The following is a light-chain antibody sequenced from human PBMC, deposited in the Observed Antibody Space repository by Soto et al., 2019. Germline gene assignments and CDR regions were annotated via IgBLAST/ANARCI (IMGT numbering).Light chain of an antibody. CDR1: SSDVGGYNY. J-gene: IGLJ2*01. V-gene: IGLV2-14*01. CDR2: EVS. Sequence: QSVLTQPASVSGSPGQSITISCTGTSSDVGGYNYVSWYQHHPGKAPKLLISEVSNRPSGVSNRFSGSKSGNTASLTISGLQAEDEADYYCSSYTGSSTPVFGGGTKLTVL. CDR3: SSYTGSSTPV.